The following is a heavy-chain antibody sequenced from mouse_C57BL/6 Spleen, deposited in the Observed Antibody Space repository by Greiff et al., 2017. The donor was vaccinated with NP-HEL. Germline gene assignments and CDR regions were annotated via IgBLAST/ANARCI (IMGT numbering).Heavy chain of an antibody. CDR1: GYTFTSYW. V-gene: IGHV1-59*01. D-gene: IGHD4-1*02. CDR2: IDPSDSYT. CDR3: ARSQLGPEFAY. J-gene: IGHJ3*01. Sequence: QVQLQQPGAELVRPGTSVKLSCKASGYTFTSYWMHWVKQRPGQGLEWIGVIDPSDSYTNYNQKFKGKATLTVDTSSSTAYMQLSSLTSEDSAVYYCARSQLGPEFAYWGQGTLVTVSA.